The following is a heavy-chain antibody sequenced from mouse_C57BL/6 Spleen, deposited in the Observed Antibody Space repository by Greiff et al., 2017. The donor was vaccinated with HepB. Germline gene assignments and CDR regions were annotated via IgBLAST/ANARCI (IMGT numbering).Heavy chain of an antibody. CDR2: INPSTGGT. CDR3: AREDYDYEKYFDV. J-gene: IGHJ1*03. D-gene: IGHD2-4*01. CDR1: GYSFTGYY. V-gene: IGHV1-42*01. Sequence: VQLQQSGPELVKPGTSVKISCKASGYSFTGYYMNWVKQSPEKSLEWIGEINPSTGGTTYNQKFKAKATLTVDKSSSTAYMQLKSLTSEDSAVYYCAREDYDYEKYFDVWGTGTTVTVSS.